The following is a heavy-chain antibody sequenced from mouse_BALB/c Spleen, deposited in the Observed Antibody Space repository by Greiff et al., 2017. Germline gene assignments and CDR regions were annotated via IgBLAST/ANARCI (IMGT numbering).Heavy chain of an antibody. CDR2: IDPANGNT. Sequence: VQLKESGAELVKPGASVKLSCTASGFNIKDTYMHWVKQRPEQGLEWIGRIDPANGNTKYDPKFQGKATITADTSSNTAYLQLSSLTSEDTAVYYCARGSWDWFAYWGQGTLVTVSA. CDR1: GFNIKDTY. D-gene: IGHD4-1*01. CDR3: ARGSWDWFAY. J-gene: IGHJ3*01. V-gene: IGHV14-3*02.